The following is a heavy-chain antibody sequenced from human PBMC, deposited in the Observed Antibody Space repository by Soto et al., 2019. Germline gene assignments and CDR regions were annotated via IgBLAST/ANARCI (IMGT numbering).Heavy chain of an antibody. D-gene: IGHD6-19*01. Sequence: QVQLVQSGAEVKKPGSSVKVSCKASGGTFSSYTISWVRQAPGQGLEWMGAIIPVFGTANYAQKSQGRVTITVDESTSTAYMELSSLRSEDTAVYYCARAVQTGIAVAGNYYYGMDVWGQGTTVTVSS. CDR1: GGTFSSYT. CDR3: ARAVQTGIAVAGNYYYGMDV. CDR2: IIPVFGTA. J-gene: IGHJ6*02. V-gene: IGHV1-69*12.